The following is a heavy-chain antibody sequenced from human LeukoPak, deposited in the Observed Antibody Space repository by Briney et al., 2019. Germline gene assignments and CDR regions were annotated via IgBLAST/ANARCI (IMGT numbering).Heavy chain of an antibody. V-gene: IGHV1-69*13. CDR2: IIPFFGTA. CDR1: GYTFTGHY. D-gene: IGHD2-2*02. J-gene: IGHJ6*01. CDR3: ARPITHCSSSSCDRRHRGSYYYYGMDV. Sequence: SVNVSCKASGYTFTGHYMHWVRQAPAQGLEWMGGIIPFFGTANYAQKFQGRVTNTADEYTSTVYMALSSQRSEDSGVYYWARPITHCSSSSCDRRHRGSYYYYGMDVWRQGSTVSVSS.